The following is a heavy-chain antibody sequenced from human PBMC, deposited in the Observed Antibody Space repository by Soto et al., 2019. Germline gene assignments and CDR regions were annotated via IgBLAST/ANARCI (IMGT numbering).Heavy chain of an antibody. CDR1: GFTFSSYG. J-gene: IGHJ3*02. CDR3: ARSPGGYYSFDI. V-gene: IGHV3-30*03. Sequence: QVQLVESGGGVVQPGRSLRLSCAASGFTFSSYGMHWVRQAPGKGLEWVAVISYDGINKYYADSVRGRFTISRDNSKNTLYLQMNRLRAEDTAVYYCARSPGGYYSFDIWGQGTMVTVSS. D-gene: IGHD3-3*01. CDR2: ISYDGINK.